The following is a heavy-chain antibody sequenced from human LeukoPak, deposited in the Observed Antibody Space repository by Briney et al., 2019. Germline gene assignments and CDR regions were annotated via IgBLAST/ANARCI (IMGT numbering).Heavy chain of an antibody. CDR1: GFTVSSNY. CDR3: ARREVATTQSLDY. D-gene: IGHD5-12*01. J-gene: IGHJ4*02. V-gene: IGHV3-53*01. CDR2: LYIDGNT. Sequence: SGGSLRLSCAASGFTVSSNYMTWVRQAPGKGLEWVSVLYIDGNTYYADSVKGRFTTSRDNSKNTLYLQMNSLRAEDTAVYYCARREVATTQSLDYWGQGTLVTVSS.